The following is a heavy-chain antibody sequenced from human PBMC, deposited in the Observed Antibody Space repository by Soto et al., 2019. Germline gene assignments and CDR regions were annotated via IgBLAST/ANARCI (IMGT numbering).Heavy chain of an antibody. CDR3: ARRYGGNFAY. V-gene: IGHV4-59*01. CDR1: GRSISSYY. Sequence: QVQLQESGPGLVKPSETLSLTCTVSGRSISSYYWSWIRQTPGKRLAWIGYIYYSGRTNYNPSLKSRVTISVDTSKNQFSRKLSSGTAADTAVYYCARRYGGNFAYWGQGTLVTVSS. D-gene: IGHD3-16*01. J-gene: IGHJ4*02. CDR2: IYYSGRT.